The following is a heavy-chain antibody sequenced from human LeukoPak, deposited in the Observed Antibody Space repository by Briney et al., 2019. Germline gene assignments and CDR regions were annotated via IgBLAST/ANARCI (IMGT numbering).Heavy chain of an antibody. D-gene: IGHD3-9*01. CDR3: ARLPQPSDILTAYANSFDY. CDR2: INHSGST. Sequence: SETLSLTCAVYGGSFSGYYWIWIRQPPGKGLEWIGEINHSGSTNYNPSLKSRVTISVDTSKNQFSLKLSSVTAADTAVYYCARLPQPSDILTAYANSFDYWGQGSLVTVSS. CDR1: GGSFSGYY. J-gene: IGHJ4*02. V-gene: IGHV4-34*01.